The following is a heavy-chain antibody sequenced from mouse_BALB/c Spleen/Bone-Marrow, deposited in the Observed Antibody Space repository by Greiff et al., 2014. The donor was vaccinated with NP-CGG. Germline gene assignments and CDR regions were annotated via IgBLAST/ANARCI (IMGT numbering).Heavy chain of an antibody. CDR3: ARHWDYDYGFAY. CDR2: LWGGGTT. D-gene: IGHD2-4*01. V-gene: IGHV2-6-5*01. J-gene: IGHJ3*01. Sequence: VQLVESGPGLVAPSQSLSITCTVSGFSLTDYGVSWIRQPPGKGLEWLGVLWGGGTTYYNSTFKSRLSISRDNSKGQVFLKMNSLQTDDTAIYYCARHWDYDYGFAYWGQGTLVIVSA. CDR1: GFSLTDYG.